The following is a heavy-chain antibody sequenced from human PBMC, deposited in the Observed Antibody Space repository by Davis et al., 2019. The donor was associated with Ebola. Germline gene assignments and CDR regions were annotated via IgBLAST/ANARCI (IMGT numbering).Heavy chain of an antibody. V-gene: IGHV4-38-2*02. Sequence: SETLSLTCTVSGGSISSYYWSWIRQPPGKGLEWIGSIYHSGSTYYNPSLKSRITISVDTSRNQFSLKLNSVTAADTAVYYCARDHYSSSSYFDCWGQGTLVTVSS. CDR1: GGSISSYY. CDR3: ARDHYSSSSYFDC. J-gene: IGHJ4*02. CDR2: IYHSGST. D-gene: IGHD6-6*01.